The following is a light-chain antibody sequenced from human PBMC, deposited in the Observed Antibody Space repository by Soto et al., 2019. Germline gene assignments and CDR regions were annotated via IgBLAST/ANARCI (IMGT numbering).Light chain of an antibody. V-gene: IGLV1-40*01. CDR2: GNR. J-gene: IGLJ3*02. CDR1: SSNLGAGYD. CDR3: QAYDYSLTASV. Sequence: QAVVTQPPSVSGAPGQRVTISCTGNSSNLGAGYDVPWYQQLPGAAPKLVIFGNRNRPSGVPERFSGSKSGTSASLAITGLQADDDADYYCQAYDYSLTASVFGGGTKLTVL.